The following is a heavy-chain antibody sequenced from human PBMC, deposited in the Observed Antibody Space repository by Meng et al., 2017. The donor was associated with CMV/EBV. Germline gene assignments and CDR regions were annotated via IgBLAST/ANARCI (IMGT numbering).Heavy chain of an antibody. V-gene: IGHV1-69*04. D-gene: IGHD5-18*01. CDR2: IIPILGIA. CDR3: ARDMVGGYSYRA. Sequence: SVKVSCKASGGTFSSYTISWVRQAPGQGLEWMGRIIPILGIANYAQKFQGRVTITADKSTSTAYTELSSLRSEDTAVYYYARDMVGGYSYRAWGQGTLVTVSS. J-gene: IGHJ4*02. CDR1: GGTFSSYT.